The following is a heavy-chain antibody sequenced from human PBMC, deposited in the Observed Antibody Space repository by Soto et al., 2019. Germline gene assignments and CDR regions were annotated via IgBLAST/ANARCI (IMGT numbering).Heavy chain of an antibody. CDR1: GFTFSYHA. Sequence: QVQLVESGGGVVQPGRSMRLSCAASGFTFSYHALNWVRQAPGKGLEWVAVISYDGDNKYIAESVKGRFTMSRDNSKNTVSLQMNSLRAEDTAMYFCARGTTTSAFSAMDVWGHGTTVTVSS. J-gene: IGHJ6*02. V-gene: IGHV3-30-3*01. CDR3: ARGTTTSAFSAMDV. CDR2: ISYDGDNK. D-gene: IGHD1-1*01.